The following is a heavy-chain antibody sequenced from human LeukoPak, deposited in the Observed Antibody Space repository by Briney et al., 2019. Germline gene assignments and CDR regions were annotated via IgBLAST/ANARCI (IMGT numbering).Heavy chain of an antibody. D-gene: IGHD2-15*01. V-gene: IGHV4-30-2*01. Sequence: SQTLSLTCAVSGGSISSGGYSWSWIRQPPGKGLEWIGYIYHSGSTYYNPSLKSRVTISVDRSKNQFSLKLSSVTAADTAVYYCARVVEFGCSGGSCYSYHYFDYWGQGTLVSVSS. J-gene: IGHJ4*02. CDR1: GGSISSGGYS. CDR2: IYHSGST. CDR3: ARVVEFGCSGGSCYSYHYFDY.